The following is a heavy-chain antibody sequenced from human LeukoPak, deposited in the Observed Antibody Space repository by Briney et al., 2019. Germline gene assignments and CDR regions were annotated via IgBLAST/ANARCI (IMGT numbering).Heavy chain of an antibody. CDR2: INHSGST. V-gene: IGHV4-34*01. D-gene: IGHD5-24*01. CDR1: GGSFSGYY. CDR3: ARDGYNWGVDY. J-gene: IGHJ4*02. Sequence: PSETLSLTCAVYGGSFSGYYWSWIRQPPGKGLGWIGEINHSGSTNYNPSLKSRVTISVDTSKNQFSLKLSSVTAADTAVYYCARDGYNWGVDYWGQGTLVTVSS.